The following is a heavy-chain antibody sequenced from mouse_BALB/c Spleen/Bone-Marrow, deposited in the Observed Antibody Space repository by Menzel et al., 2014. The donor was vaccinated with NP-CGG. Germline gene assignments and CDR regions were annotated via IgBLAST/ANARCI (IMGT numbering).Heavy chain of an antibody. J-gene: IGHJ2*01. CDR1: GYVFXSYW. CDR2: IYPGDGDT. V-gene: IGHV1-80*01. Sequence: QVQLKHSGAELVRPGSSVKISCKASGYVFXSYWMNWVKQRPGQGLEWIGQIYPGDGDTNYNGKFKGKATLTADKSSSTAYMQLSSLTSEDSAVYFCARKYGDYWGQGTTLTVSS. D-gene: IGHD2-10*02. CDR3: ARKYGDY.